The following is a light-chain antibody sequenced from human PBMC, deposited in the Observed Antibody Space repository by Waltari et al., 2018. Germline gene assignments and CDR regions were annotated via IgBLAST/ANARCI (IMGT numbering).Light chain of an antibody. CDR1: QSISHW. Sequence: DIQMTQSPSTLSASVGDRVTITCRASQSISHWLAWYQQKPGKAPKLLISKASSLETEVPSRFSGSGSGTEFTLTITNLQPDDFATFYCQRYDDYTPTFGGGTKVEIK. CDR2: KAS. J-gene: IGKJ4*01. CDR3: QRYDDYTPT. V-gene: IGKV1-5*03.